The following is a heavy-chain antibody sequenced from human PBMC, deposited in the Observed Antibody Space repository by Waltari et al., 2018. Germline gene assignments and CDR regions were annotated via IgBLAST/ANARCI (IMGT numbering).Heavy chain of an antibody. CDR1: GYSFSTYW. CDR3: ARRRGYSYGGFFDY. J-gene: IGHJ4*02. V-gene: IGHV5-51*01. Sequence: EVQLVQSGAEVKKPGESLKISCKGSGYSFSTYWIAWVRQMPGKGLEWMGIIDPGDSDTRYRPSFQGQVTISVDKSFSTAYLQWDSLKASDTAMYYCARRRGYSYGGFFDYWGQGTLVTVSS. CDR2: IDPGDSDT. D-gene: IGHD5-18*01.